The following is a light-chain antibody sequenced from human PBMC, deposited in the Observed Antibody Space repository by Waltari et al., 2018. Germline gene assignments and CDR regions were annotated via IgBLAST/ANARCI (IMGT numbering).Light chain of an antibody. CDR2: AAS. CDR3: QQTYSTPF. J-gene: IGKJ3*01. CDR1: QSIVNS. V-gene: IGKV1-39*01. Sequence: DIQMTQSPSSLSASVGDRVTITCRTSQSIVNSLNWYQQKPGKAPKLLSYAASSLQSGVPSRFSGSGSGTDFTLTISSLQPEDFATYYCQQTYSTPFFGPGTKVEIK.